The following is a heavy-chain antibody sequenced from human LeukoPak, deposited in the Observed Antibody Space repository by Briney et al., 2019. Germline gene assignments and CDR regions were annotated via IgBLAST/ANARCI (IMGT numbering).Heavy chain of an antibody. Sequence: GGSLRLSCAASGFTFNNFAMSWVRQAPGKGLVWVSRINSDGSRTNYADSVKGRFTISRDNSKNTLYLQMNSLRAEDTAVYYCAKAGTDGDPYYFDYWGQGTLVTVSS. V-gene: IGHV3-23*01. CDR1: GFTFNNFA. CDR3: AKAGTDGDPYYFDY. D-gene: IGHD4-17*01. CDR2: INSDGSRT. J-gene: IGHJ4*02.